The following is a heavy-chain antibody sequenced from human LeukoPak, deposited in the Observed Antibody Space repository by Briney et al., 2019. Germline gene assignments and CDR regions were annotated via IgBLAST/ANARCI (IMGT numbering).Heavy chain of an antibody. D-gene: IGHD3-3*01. J-gene: IGHJ4*02. Sequence: PGGSLRLSCEASGFTFSSYAMSWVRQAPGKGLEWVSAISGSGGSTYYADSVKGRFTISRDNSKNTLYLQMNSLRAEDTAVYYCAKDMAIFGVVITYFDYWGQGTLVTVSS. V-gene: IGHV3-23*01. CDR3: AKDMAIFGVVITYFDY. CDR1: GFTFSSYA. CDR2: ISGSGGST.